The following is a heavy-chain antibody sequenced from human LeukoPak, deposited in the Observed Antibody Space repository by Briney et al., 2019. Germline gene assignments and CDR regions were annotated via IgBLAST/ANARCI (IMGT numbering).Heavy chain of an antibody. Sequence: GGSLRLSCTASGFTFGDYAMSWVRQAPGKGLEWVGFIRSKTDGGTTEYAASVKGRFTISRDDSKSIAYLQMNSLKTEDTAVYYCTRDQSITMVRGVIFYYFYMDVWGKGTTVTVSS. CDR2: IRSKTDGGTT. J-gene: IGHJ6*03. V-gene: IGHV3-49*04. CDR1: GFTFGDYA. D-gene: IGHD3-10*01. CDR3: TRDQSITMVRGVIFYYFYMDV.